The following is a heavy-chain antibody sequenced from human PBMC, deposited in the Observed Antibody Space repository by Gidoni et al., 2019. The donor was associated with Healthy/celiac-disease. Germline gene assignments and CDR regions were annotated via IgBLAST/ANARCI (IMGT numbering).Heavy chain of an antibody. D-gene: IGHD1-26*01. CDR1: GYTFTSYY. J-gene: IGHJ3*02. CDR2: INHSGGST. Sequence: HVQLVQSGAEVKKPGASLKVSSQASGYTFTSYYMPWARQAPGQGLEWMGIINHSGGSTSYAQKFQGRVTMTRDTSTSTVYMELSSLRSEDTAVYYCARRSGTAFDIWGQGTMVTVSS. V-gene: IGHV1-46*03. CDR3: ARRSGTAFDI.